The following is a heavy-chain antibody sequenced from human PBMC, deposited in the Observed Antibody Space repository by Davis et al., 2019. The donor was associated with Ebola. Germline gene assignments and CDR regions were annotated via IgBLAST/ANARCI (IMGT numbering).Heavy chain of an antibody. Sequence: GGSLRLSCAASGFTFSSYAMHWVCQAPGKGLEWVAVISYDGSNKYYAYSVKGRFTISRDNSKNTLYLQMNSLRAEDTAVYYCARWREWELLNYWGQGTLVTVSS. CDR1: GFTFSSYA. D-gene: IGHD1-26*01. J-gene: IGHJ4*02. V-gene: IGHV3-30-3*01. CDR3: ARWREWELLNY. CDR2: ISYDGSNK.